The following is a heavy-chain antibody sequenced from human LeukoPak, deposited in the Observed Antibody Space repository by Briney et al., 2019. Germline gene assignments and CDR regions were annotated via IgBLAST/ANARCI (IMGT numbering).Heavy chain of an antibody. J-gene: IGHJ5*02. CDR1: GYTFTSYD. CDR2: MNPNSGNT. V-gene: IGHV1-8*01. Sequence: ASVKASCKASGYTFTSYDINWVRQATGQGLEWMGWMNPNSGNTGYAQKFQGRVTMTRNTSISTAYMELSSLRSEDTAVYYCARSRKGLRAPPRTNWFDPWGQGTLVTVSS. D-gene: IGHD1-14*01. CDR3: ARSRKGLRAPPRTNWFDP.